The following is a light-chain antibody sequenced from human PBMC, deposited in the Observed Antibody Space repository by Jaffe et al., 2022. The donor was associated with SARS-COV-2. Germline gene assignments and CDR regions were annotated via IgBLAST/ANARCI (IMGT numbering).Light chain of an antibody. V-gene: IGLV2-11*01. CDR1: NISVDNFNY. CDR2: DVT. CDR3: CSYAGSYTLV. Sequence: QSALTQPRSVSGSPGQSVTISCTGTNISVDNFNYVSWYQQHPGKAPELIIYDVTKRPSGVPDRFSGSKSGNTASLTISGLQAEDEADFYCCSYAGSYTLVFGGGTKVTVL. J-gene: IGLJ3*02.